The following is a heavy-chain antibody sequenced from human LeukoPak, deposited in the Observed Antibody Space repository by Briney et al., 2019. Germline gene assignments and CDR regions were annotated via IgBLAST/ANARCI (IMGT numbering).Heavy chain of an antibody. Sequence: GESLKISCKGSGYSFTSYWIGWVRQMPGKGLEWMGIIYPGDSDTRYSPSFQGQVTISADKSITTAYLQWSSLKASDTAMYYCARHRGQLDSSGYYSNWFDPWGQGTLVTVSS. J-gene: IGHJ5*02. CDR1: GYSFTSYW. D-gene: IGHD3-22*01. CDR2: IYPGDSDT. CDR3: ARHRGQLDSSGYYSNWFDP. V-gene: IGHV5-51*01.